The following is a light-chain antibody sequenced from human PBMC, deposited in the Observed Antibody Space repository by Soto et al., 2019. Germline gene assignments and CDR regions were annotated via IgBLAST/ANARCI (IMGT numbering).Light chain of an antibody. CDR1: QGISSY. CDR3: QQLNSYPRIT. J-gene: IGKJ4*01. Sequence: DIQLTQSPSFLSASVGDRVTITCRASQGISSYLAWYQQKPGKAPKLLIYAASTLQSGVPSRFSGVGSGTEFTLTISSLQPEDFANYYCQQLNSYPRITFGGGTKVEIK. CDR2: AAS. V-gene: IGKV1-9*01.